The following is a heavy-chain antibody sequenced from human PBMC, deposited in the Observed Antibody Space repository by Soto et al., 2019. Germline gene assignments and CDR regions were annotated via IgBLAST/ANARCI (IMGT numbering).Heavy chain of an antibody. CDR2: IAHDGSNA. CDR1: GFTFRNHA. D-gene: IGHD2-15*01. Sequence: QVQLVESGGGVVQPGGSLRLSCAASGFTFRNHAMHWVRQAPGKGLECLAVIAHDGSNAFYRDSVKGRFTVSRDNSKNTLYLYMNSLSSEDPGVSYCARVDQEDIIVVVGARPDEYGTDIWSKGTTVIVSS. J-gene: IGHJ6*04. CDR3: ARVDQEDIIVVVGARPDEYGTDI. V-gene: IGHV3-30-3*01.